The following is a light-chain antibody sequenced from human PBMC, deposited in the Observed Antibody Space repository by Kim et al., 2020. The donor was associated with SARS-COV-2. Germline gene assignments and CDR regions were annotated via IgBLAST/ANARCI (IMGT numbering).Light chain of an antibody. CDR3: QQYYSTPPS. J-gene: IGKJ2*03. CDR1: QTVLYNSNNKNY. CDR2: WAS. Sequence: EIVMTQSPDSLAVSLGERATLNCKSSQTVLYNSNNKNYLAWYQQKPGQAPKLLIYWASIRESGVSDRFSGSGSETDFTLTISSLQAEDVAVYYCQQYYSTPPSFGHRTKLEI. V-gene: IGKV4-1*01.